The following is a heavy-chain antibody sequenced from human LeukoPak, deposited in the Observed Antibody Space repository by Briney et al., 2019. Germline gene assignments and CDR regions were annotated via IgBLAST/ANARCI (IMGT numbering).Heavy chain of an antibody. CDR2: IKEDGREK. Sequence: GGSLRLSCATSGFTFSSSWMSWVRQAPGKGLECVANIKEDGREKYYVDSVKGRFTISRDNAKNSLYLQMSSLRAEDAAVYYCARGGRPDYWGQGTLVTVSS. CDR1: GFTFSSSW. J-gene: IGHJ4*02. D-gene: IGHD3-10*01. V-gene: IGHV3-7*01. CDR3: ARGGRPDY.